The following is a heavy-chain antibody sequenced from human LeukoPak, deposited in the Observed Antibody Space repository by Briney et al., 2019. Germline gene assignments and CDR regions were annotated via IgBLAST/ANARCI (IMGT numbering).Heavy chain of an antibody. CDR2: IYYSGST. CDR3: ARFGTSTEVFDY. J-gene: IGHJ4*02. V-gene: IGHV4-31*03. D-gene: IGHD4-23*01. CDR1: GGSISSGGYY. Sequence: PSETLSLTCTVSGGSISSGGYYWSWIRQHPGKGLEWIGYIYYSGSTYYNPSLKSRVTISVDTSKNQFSPKLSSVTAADTAVYYCARFGTSTEVFDYWGQGTLVTVSS.